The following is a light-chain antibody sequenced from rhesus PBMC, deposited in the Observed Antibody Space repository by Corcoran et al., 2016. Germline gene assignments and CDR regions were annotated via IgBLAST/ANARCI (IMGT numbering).Light chain of an antibody. V-gene: IGKV1-25*01. CDR1: QGITND. CDR2: EAS. Sequence: DIQMTQSPSSLSASVGDRVTITCRASQGITNDLAWYQQQPGETPKLLIYEASSLQSGIPSRFSGSGSGTESPLTISSLQSEDFATYYCQHYYSTPFTFGPGTKLDIK. J-gene: IGKJ3*01. CDR3: QHYYSTPFT.